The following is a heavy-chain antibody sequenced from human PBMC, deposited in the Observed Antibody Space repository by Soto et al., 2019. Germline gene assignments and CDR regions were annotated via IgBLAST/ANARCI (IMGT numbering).Heavy chain of an antibody. J-gene: IGHJ6*04. CDR3: ARQRVDSTEYYHSGMEG. CDR2: IYPGDSDT. V-gene: IGHV5-51*01. D-gene: IGHD3-22*01. CDR1: GYSFTSYW. Sequence: GESLKISCKGSGYSFTSYWIGWVRQMPGKGLEWMGIIYPGDSDTRYSPSFQGQVTISADKSISTAYLQWSSLKAPDTAMYYCARQRVDSTEYYHSGMEGWGKGTTVTVSS.